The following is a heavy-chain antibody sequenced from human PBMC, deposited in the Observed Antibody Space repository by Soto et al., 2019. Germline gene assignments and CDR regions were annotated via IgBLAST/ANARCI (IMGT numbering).Heavy chain of an antibody. V-gene: IGHV3-23*01. CDR2: ISDSGTGT. J-gene: IGHJ3*02. CDR1: GFTFSSYA. D-gene: IGHD3-22*01. CDR3: TKDHTVVIRDAFAI. Sequence: EVQILESGGGLVQPGGSLRLSCAASGFTFSSYAMYWVRQAPGKGLAWVSGISDSGTGTYYADSVKGRFTISRDNSKNTVYLQMKSLRAEDTAVYYCTKDHTVVIRDAFAIWGQGTMVNVSS.